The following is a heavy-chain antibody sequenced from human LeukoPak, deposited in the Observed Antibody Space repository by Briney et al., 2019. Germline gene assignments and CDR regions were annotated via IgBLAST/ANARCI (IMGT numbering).Heavy chain of an antibody. CDR1: GFTFSSYS. CDR2: ISSSSSYI. J-gene: IGHJ4*02. Sequence: PGGSLRLSCAASGFTFSSYSMTWVRQAPGKGLEWVSSISSSSSYIYYADSVKGRFTISRDNAKNSLYLQMNSLRAEDTAVYYCARVPRQYYYDSSGYYVDYWGQGTLVTVSS. V-gene: IGHV3-21*01. CDR3: ARVPRQYYYDSSGYYVDY. D-gene: IGHD3-22*01.